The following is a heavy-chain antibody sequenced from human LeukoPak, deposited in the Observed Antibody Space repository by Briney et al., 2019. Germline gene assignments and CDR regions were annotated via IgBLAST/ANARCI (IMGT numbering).Heavy chain of an antibody. CDR3: ARDYGYGLQYFDY. J-gene: IGHJ4*02. CDR1: GGSMSNYY. D-gene: IGHD4-17*01. V-gene: IGHV4-59*01. Sequence: TTSETLSLTCTVSGGSMSNYYWNWIRQPPGRGLEWIGYMFYTGSGKYNPSLKSRVTISVDTSKRQISLKLTSVTAADTAVYYCARDYGYGLQYFDYWGQGTLVTVSS. CDR2: MFYTGSG.